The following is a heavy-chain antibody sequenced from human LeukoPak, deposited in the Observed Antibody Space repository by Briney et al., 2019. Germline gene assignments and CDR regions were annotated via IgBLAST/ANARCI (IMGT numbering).Heavy chain of an antibody. CDR3: ARFLDYGDY. Sequence: GASVRVSCKTSGYTFSNFGINWVRQAPGQGLEWMGWISGNNDNPNYGQKLQGRVTMTTDTSANTAYMELRSLRSDDTAVYYCARFLDYGDYWGQGTLVTVSS. CDR2: ISGNNDNP. CDR1: GYTFSNFG. V-gene: IGHV1-18*01. D-gene: IGHD2/OR15-2a*01. J-gene: IGHJ4*02.